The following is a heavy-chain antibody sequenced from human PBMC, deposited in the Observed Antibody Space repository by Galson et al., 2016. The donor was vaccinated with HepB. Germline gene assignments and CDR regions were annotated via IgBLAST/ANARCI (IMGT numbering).Heavy chain of an antibody. Sequence: SETLSLTCTVSGVSISSYYWSWIRQPPGKGLEWIGYFYYSGSTDYNPSLKSRVTISVDTSKNQFSLKLSSVTAADTAVYYCARGGGAAAAKRNWFDLWGQGTLVTVSS. V-gene: IGHV4-59*01. D-gene: IGHD6-13*01. J-gene: IGHJ5*02. CDR2: FYYSGST. CDR1: GVSISSYY. CDR3: ARGGGAAAAKRNWFDL.